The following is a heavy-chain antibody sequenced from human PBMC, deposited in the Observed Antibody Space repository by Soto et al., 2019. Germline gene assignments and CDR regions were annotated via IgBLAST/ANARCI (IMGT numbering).Heavy chain of an antibody. CDR2: IYPGDSDT. CDR1: GYTFTNYW. J-gene: IGHJ6*02. V-gene: IGHV5-51*01. CDR3: AASIFYYGMDV. Sequence: GESLKISCKGSGYTFTNYWIGWVRQMPGKGPEWMGIIYPGDSDTKYNPSFQGQVTISADKSITTTYLQWSSLKASDTAIYYCAASIFYYGMDVWGQGTTGTVS.